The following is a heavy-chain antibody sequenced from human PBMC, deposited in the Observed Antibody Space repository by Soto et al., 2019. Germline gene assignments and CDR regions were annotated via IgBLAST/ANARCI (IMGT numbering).Heavy chain of an antibody. CDR3: ARDHFVVAPAETPAWFDP. CDR1: GYTFTDYG. V-gene: IGHV1-18*04. D-gene: IGHD2-2*01. J-gene: IGHJ5*02. Sequence: QVQLVQSGAEVKKPGASVKVSCKASGYTFTDYGISWVRQAPGRGLEWMGWISGYNGNTIYAQNLQGRVNLTTDTSTNTVYMELSSLRSDDTAVYYCARDHFVVAPAETPAWFDPWGQGTLVTVSS. CDR2: ISGYNGNT.